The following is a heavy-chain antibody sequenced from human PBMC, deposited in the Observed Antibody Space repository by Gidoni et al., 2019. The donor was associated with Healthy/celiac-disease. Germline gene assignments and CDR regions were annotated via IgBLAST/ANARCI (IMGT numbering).Heavy chain of an antibody. J-gene: IGHJ6*02. D-gene: IGHD3-3*01. Sequence: EVQLVESGGGLGQRGGSLRRACAASGCTFSSYGMHGVRQAQGQGLVWVSRTTSDGSSTSYADSVKGRVTISSDNAKNTLYLQRHILRAEDTAVYYCARVVPSVGVAAYGMDVWGQGTTVTVSS. CDR1: GCTFSSYG. CDR3: ARVVPSVGVAAYGMDV. CDR2: TTSDGSST. V-gene: IGHV3-74*01.